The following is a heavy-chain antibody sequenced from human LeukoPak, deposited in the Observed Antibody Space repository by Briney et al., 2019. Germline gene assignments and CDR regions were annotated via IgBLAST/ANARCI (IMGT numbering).Heavy chain of an antibody. CDR1: GFTFSNYA. CDR2: ISSRGANI. V-gene: IGHV3-23*01. J-gene: IGHJ5*01. D-gene: IGHD3-22*01. CDR3: AKDRGGDYGYFGWFDS. Sequence: PGGSLRLSCAASGFTFSNYAMNWVRLTPGKGLEWVSSISSRGANIDYADSVKGRFTTSRDKFTNTLYLQMNSLRVDDTAAYYCAKDRGGDYGYFGWFDSWGQGTQVTVSS.